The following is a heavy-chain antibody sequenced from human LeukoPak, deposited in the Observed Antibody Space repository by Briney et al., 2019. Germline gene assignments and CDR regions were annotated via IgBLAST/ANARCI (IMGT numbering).Heavy chain of an antibody. V-gene: IGHV3-21*01. Sequence: GGSLRLSCAASGFTFSSYSMNWVRQAPGKGLEWVSSISSSSSYIYYADSVKGRFTISRDNAKNSLYLQMNSLRAEDTAVYYCARESHDILTGYYFDYWGQGTLVIVSS. CDR2: ISSSSSYI. CDR3: ARESHDILTGYYFDY. J-gene: IGHJ4*02. CDR1: GFTFSSYS. D-gene: IGHD3-9*01.